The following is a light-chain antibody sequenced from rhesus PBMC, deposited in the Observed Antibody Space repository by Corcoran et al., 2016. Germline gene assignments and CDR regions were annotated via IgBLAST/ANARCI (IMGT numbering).Light chain of an antibody. CDR2: QVS. Sequence: DVVMTQSPLSLPITPGQPASISCRSSQSLVHSTGNTYLSWYHQKPGHTPRRLFYQVSNRDSGGPDRFIARGAVTDFTLKISKVEAEDVGVYYCGQGTNVPYSFGQGTKVEIK. CDR1: QSLVHSTGNTY. V-gene: IGKV2-62*02. J-gene: IGKJ2*01. CDR3: GQGTNVPYS.